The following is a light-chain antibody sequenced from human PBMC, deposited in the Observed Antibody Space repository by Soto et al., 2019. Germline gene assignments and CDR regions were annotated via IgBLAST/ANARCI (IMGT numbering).Light chain of an antibody. Sequence: DIVLTQSPGTLSLSPGERATLSCRASESVSNSLLAWYQHKPGQAPRLLIYDASSRATGIPDRFSGSGSGTDFTLTISRLEPEDFAEYYCQQYDTSPQAFGQGTKVDIK. CDR1: ESVSNSL. V-gene: IGKV3-20*01. CDR2: DAS. CDR3: QQYDTSPQA. J-gene: IGKJ1*01.